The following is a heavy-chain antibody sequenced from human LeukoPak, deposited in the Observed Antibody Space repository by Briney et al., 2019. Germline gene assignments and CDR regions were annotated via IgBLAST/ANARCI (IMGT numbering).Heavy chain of an antibody. J-gene: IGHJ4*02. V-gene: IGHV4-59*01. D-gene: IGHD6-13*01. Sequence: SETLSLTCTVSGGSISSYYWSWIRQPPGKGLEWIGYIYYSGSTNYNPSLKSRVTISVDTSKNQFSLKLSSVTAADTAVYYCARAGYSSSWYPDYFDYWGQGTLVTISS. CDR2: IYYSGST. CDR3: ARAGYSSSWYPDYFDY. CDR1: GGSISSYY.